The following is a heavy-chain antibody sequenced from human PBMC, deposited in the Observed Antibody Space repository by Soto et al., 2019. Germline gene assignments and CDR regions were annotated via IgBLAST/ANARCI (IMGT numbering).Heavy chain of an antibody. CDR3: ARVSLGLNWNYVFVY. Sequence: GASVNVSFKSSGYTFTSYYINWVRQATGQGLEWMGWMNPNSGNTGYAQKFQGRVTMTRNTSISTAYMELSSLRSEDTAVYYCARVSLGLNWNYVFVYWGQGTLVTVSS. CDR1: GYTFTSYY. V-gene: IGHV1-8*01. D-gene: IGHD1-7*01. J-gene: IGHJ4*02. CDR2: MNPNSGNT.